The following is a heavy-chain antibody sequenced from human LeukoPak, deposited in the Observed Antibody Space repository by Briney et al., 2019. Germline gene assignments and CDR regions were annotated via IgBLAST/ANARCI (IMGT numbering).Heavy chain of an antibody. V-gene: IGHV1/OR15-1*04. CDR3: ASATLGSSYTYYGMDV. Sequence: ASVKVSCKASGYIFTDYYMHWVRQAPGQELGWMGRINPNSGGTNYAQKFQGRVTTTADESTSTAYMELSSLRSEDTAVYYCASATLGSSYTYYGMDVWGQGTTVTVSS. CDR2: INPNSGGT. CDR1: GYIFTDYY. J-gene: IGHJ6*02. D-gene: IGHD2-15*01.